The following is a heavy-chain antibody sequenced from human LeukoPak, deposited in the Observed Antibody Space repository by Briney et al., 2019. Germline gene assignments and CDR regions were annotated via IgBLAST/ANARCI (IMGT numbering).Heavy chain of an antibody. CDR3: ARRRGSRGSSSFWFDY. CDR2: IIPIFGIA. Sequence: SVKVSCKASGGTFSSYAISWVRQAPGQGLEWMGRIIPIFGIANYAQKFQGRVTITADKSTSTAYMELSSLRSEDTAVYYCARRRGSRGSSSFWFDYWGQGTLVTVSS. CDR1: GGTFSSYA. V-gene: IGHV1-69*04. D-gene: IGHD6-6*01. J-gene: IGHJ5*01.